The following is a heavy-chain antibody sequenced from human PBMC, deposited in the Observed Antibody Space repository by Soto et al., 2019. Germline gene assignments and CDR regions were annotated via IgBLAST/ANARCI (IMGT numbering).Heavy chain of an antibody. J-gene: IGHJ4*02. V-gene: IGHV3-74*01. CDR1: GFTFNTHW. D-gene: IGHD3-22*01. CDR3: AGDSSHYSSVAGDY. Sequence: EVQLVESGGGLVQPGGSLRLSCAASGFTFNTHWMHWVRQAPGKGLVWVSRINGDGSSSTYADSVKGRLTISRDNAKKTLYLQMYNLRVEDTAVYYCAGDSSHYSSVAGDYWGQGTLVTVSS. CDR2: INGDGSSS.